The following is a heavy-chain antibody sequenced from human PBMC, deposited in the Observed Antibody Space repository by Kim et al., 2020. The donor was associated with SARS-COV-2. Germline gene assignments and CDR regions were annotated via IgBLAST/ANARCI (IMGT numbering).Heavy chain of an antibody. D-gene: IGHD6-13*01. Sequence: GGSLRLSCAASGFRFENYWMAWVRQAPGKGLEWVANIKQDESEKYYVDSVKGRFTISRDNAENSLYLQMDSLRGEDTAVYYCSRVGLSMTADYYYAMDVWGQGTTVTVSS. CDR3: SRVGLSMTADYYYAMDV. CDR1: GFRFENYW. J-gene: IGHJ6*02. CDR2: IKQDESEK. V-gene: IGHV3-7*01.